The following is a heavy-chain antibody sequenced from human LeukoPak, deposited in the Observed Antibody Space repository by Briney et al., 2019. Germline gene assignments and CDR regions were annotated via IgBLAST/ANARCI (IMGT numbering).Heavy chain of an antibody. CDR1: GGSFSGYY. D-gene: IGHD1-26*01. CDR3: ARGGWELTNFDY. CDR2: INHSGST. V-gene: IGHV4-34*01. J-gene: IGHJ4*02. Sequence: SETLSLTCAVYGGSFSGYYWSWIRQPPGKGLEWIGEINHSGSTNYNPSLKSRVTISVDTSKNQFSLKLSSVTAADTAVYYYARGGWELTNFDYWGQGTLVTVSS.